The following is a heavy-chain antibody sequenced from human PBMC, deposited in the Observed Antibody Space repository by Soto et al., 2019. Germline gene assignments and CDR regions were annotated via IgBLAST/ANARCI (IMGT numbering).Heavy chain of an antibody. CDR3: TTDATPPFFGVVIKKHDY. D-gene: IGHD3-3*01. Sequence: GGSLRLSCTASGFTFGDYAMSWFRQAPGKGLEWVGCIKSKADGGTTEYAAPVKGRFTISRDDSKSTAYLQMNSLKTEDTAVYYCTTDATPPFFGVVIKKHDYWGQGTLVTVSS. V-gene: IGHV3-49*03. J-gene: IGHJ4*02. CDR2: IKSKADGGTT. CDR1: GFTFGDYA.